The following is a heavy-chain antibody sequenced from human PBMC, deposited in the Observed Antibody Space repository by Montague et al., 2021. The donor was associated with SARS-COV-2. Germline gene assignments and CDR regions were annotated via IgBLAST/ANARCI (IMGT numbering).Heavy chain of an antibody. J-gene: IGHJ5*02. CDR3: ARTSLASASCRFDP. D-gene: IGHD3-16*02. CDR1: GGPTNNFY. Sequence: SETLSLTCTVSGGPTNNFYWSWIRQPPGKGLEWIGYIYYSGGTDYNPSLKSRVTISIDTSKNQFSLNLTSVTAADTGVYYCARTSLASASCRFDPWGQGTLVTVSS. CDR2: IYYSGGT. V-gene: IGHV4-59*01.